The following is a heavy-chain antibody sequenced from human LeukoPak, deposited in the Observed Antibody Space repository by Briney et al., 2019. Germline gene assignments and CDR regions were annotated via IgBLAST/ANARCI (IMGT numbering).Heavy chain of an antibody. CDR1: GGSFSGHY. J-gene: IGHJ4*02. CDR2: INHSGGT. D-gene: IGHD1-26*01. CDR3: ARGGSGSYYGYSDY. V-gene: IGHV4-34*01. Sequence: SESLSLICALYGGSFSGHYWSWIRQPPGKGLEWIGEINHSGGTNYNPSLKSRVTISVDTSKNHFSMKLSSVTAADTAVYYCARGGSGSYYGYSDYWGQGTLVTVSS.